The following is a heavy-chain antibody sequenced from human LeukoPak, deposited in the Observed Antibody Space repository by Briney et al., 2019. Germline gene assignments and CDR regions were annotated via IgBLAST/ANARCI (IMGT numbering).Heavy chain of an antibody. CDR3: ARALMSGRGHEDY. V-gene: IGHV3-30*16. CDR1: GYTFTGYY. CDR2: ISYDGSNK. Sequence: SCKASGYTFTGYYMRWVRQAPGQGLEWVAVISYDGSNKYYADSVKGRFTISRDNSKNTLYLQMNSLRAEDTAVYYCARALMSGRGHEDYWGQGTLVTVSS. J-gene: IGHJ4*02. D-gene: IGHD3-3*01.